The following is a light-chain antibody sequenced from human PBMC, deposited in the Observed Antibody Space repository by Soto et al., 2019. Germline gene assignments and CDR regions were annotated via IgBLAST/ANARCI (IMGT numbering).Light chain of an antibody. CDR1: NSDIGASNS. Sequence: QSALTQPPSASGSPGQSVTISCAGSNSDIGASNSVSWYQQHPGKAPKLLISEVTKRPSGVPDRFSGSKSGNTASLTVSGLLAEDEADYYCGSKAGSNKHVVFGGGTKLTVL. CDR2: EVT. CDR3: GSKAGSNKHVV. V-gene: IGLV2-8*01. J-gene: IGLJ2*01.